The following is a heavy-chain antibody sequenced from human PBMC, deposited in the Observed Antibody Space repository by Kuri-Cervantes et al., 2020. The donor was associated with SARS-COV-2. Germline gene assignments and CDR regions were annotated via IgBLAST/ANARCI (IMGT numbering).Heavy chain of an antibody. V-gene: IGHV1-46*01. D-gene: IGHD1-26*01. Sequence: ASVKVSCKASGYTFSSYYMNWVRQAPGQGLEWMGIINPSGGSTNYAQKFQGRVAMTRDTSTSTVYMELSSLRSEDTAVYYCARGLDSGSYLSPWGADYWGQGTLVTVSS. CDR1: GYTFSSYY. CDR2: INPSGGST. J-gene: IGHJ4*02. CDR3: ARGLDSGSYLSPWGADY.